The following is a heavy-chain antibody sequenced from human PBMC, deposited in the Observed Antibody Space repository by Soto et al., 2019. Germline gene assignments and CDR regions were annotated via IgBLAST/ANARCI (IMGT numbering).Heavy chain of an antibody. V-gene: IGHV4-4*07. J-gene: IGHJ4*02. CDR2: IFSSGST. D-gene: IGHD5-12*01. Sequence: QVRLQESGPGLLKPSETLSLTCTVSGGSINTFYWSWVRQPAGKGLEWIGRIFSSGSTSFNPSLESRVDMSVDTSTNHFSLNVSSVTAADMAVYYCAREGSYSAYNFAHGIQLWSFDFWGQGALVTVSS. CDR1: GGSINTFY. CDR3: AREGSYSAYNFAHGIQLWSFDF.